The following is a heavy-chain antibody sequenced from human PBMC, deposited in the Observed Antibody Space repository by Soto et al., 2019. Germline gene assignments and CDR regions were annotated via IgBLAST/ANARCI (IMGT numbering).Heavy chain of an antibody. D-gene: IGHD5-18*01. CDR2: IYYSGGT. CDR1: GGSISSSSYY. J-gene: IGHJ3*02. Sequence: QLQLQESGPGLVKPSETLSLTCTVSGGSISSSSYYWGWIRQPPGQGLEWIGSIYYSGGTYYNPSLKSRVTISVDTSKNQFSLKRSSVTAADTAVYYCARRGYSYENDAFDIWGQGTMVTVSS. V-gene: IGHV4-39*01. CDR3: ARRGYSYENDAFDI.